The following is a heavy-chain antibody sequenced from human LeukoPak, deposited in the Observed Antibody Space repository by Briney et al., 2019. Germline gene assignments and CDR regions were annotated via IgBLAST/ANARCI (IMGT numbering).Heavy chain of an antibody. Sequence: GGSLRLSCAASGFTFNSYWVNWVRQAPGKGLEWVANINQDGSDKKYVDSVKGRFTISRDNDKNSVYLQMNGLRAEDTAVYYCATSLGPLTEYWGQGTLVTVSS. CDR2: INQDGSDK. J-gene: IGHJ4*02. CDR3: ATSLGPLTEY. V-gene: IGHV3-7*01. CDR1: GFTFNSYW. D-gene: IGHD7-27*01.